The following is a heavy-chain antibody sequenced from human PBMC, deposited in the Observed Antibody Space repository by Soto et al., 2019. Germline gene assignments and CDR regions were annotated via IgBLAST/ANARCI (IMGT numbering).Heavy chain of an antibody. CDR1: GFTFSNYV. D-gene: IGHD6-13*01. V-gene: IGHV3-23*01. J-gene: IGHJ4*02. CDR3: AKAAKRLVVLPVSIWRVEQQLGNHFDY. CDR2: ISGSGGST. Sequence: PGGSLRLSCAASGFTFSNYVMSWVRQAPGKGLEWVSTISGSGGSTYYADSVKGRFTISRDNSKNTLYLQMNSLRAEDTAVYYCAKAAKRLVVLPVSIWRVEQQLGNHFDYWGQGTLVTVSS.